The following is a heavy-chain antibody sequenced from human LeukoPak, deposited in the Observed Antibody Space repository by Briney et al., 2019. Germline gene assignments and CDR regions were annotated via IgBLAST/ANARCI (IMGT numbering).Heavy chain of an antibody. CDR2: ISVTGDYT. D-gene: IGHD5-24*01. V-gene: IGHV3-23*01. CDR3: ATFRGDGYNLGFDN. J-gene: IGHJ4*02. Sequence: GGYLRLSCANSGFNFSGYAVSWVRKPTGKGLEWVLGISVTGDYTHYADSVKGRFSVSRDNSKNTLYLHMSSRTVEDTAVYFCATFRGDGYNLGFDNWGQGTLVTVSS. CDR1: GFNFSGYA.